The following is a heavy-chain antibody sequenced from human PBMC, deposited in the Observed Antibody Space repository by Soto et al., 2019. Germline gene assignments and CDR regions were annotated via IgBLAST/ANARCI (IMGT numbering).Heavy chain of an antibody. J-gene: IGHJ4*02. Sequence: ASVKVSCKASGYTFTSYAMHWVRQAPGQRLEWMGWINAGNGNTKYSQKFQGRVTITRDTSASTAYMELSSLRSEDTAVYYCAREIGSMITFGGVIVRDYWGQATLVTVSS. CDR2: INAGNGNT. CDR3: AREIGSMITFGGVIVRDY. CDR1: GYTFTSYA. D-gene: IGHD3-16*02. V-gene: IGHV1-3*01.